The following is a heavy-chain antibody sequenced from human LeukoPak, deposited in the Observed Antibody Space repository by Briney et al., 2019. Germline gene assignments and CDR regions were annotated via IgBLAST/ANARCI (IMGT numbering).Heavy chain of an antibody. CDR3: AKVSSSGRDAHAFDI. D-gene: IGHD6-19*01. CDR1: GFTFSNYA. V-gene: IGHV3-23*01. J-gene: IGHJ3*02. CDR2: ISGSGGST. Sequence: GGSLRLSCAASGFTFSNYAVSWVRQAPGKGLEWVSAISGSGGSTYYADSVKGRFTISRDNSKNTLYLQMNSLRAEDTAVYYCAKVSSSGRDAHAFDIWGQGTMVTVSS.